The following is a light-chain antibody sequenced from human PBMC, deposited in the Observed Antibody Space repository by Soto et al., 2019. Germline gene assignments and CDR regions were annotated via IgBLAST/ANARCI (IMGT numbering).Light chain of an antibody. Sequence: QSVLTQPPSVSGAPGQRVTISCTGSTSNIGAGYEVHWYQQLPGTAPKLLVSGHNIRPSGVPDRFSGFKSGASASLVITGVQAEDEADYYCQSYDISLSGSGVFGGGTKL. CDR3: QSYDISLSGSGV. V-gene: IGLV1-40*01. J-gene: IGLJ3*02. CDR2: GHN. CDR1: TSNIGAGYE.